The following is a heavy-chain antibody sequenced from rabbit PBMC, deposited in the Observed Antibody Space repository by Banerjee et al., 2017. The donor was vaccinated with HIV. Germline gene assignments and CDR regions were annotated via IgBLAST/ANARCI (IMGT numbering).Heavy chain of an antibody. V-gene: IGHV1S43*01. CDR3: ARVPNNSGYWGL. CDR2: IYTGDGGT. J-gene: IGHJ4*01. Sequence: QEQLVESGGGLVKPGASLTLTCKASGFSFSGGYDMCWVRQAPGKGLEWIGSIYTGDGGTFYASWVSGRFTISLDKAQNTVFLRMTSVTVADTATYFCARVPNNSGYWGLWGQGTLVTVS. D-gene: IGHD1-1*01. CDR1: GFSFSGGYD.